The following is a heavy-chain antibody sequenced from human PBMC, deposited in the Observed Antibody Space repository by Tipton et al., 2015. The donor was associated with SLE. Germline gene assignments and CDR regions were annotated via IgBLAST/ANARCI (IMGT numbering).Heavy chain of an antibody. Sequence: SLRLSCAASRFTFSSYGMHWVRQAPGKGLEWVAFIHYDGSNKYYADSVKGRFTISRDNSKNTLYLQMNSLRAEDTAVYYCAKDPSTVRRWAYFDYWGQGTLVTVSS. CDR3: AKDPSTVRRWAYFDY. CDR1: RFTFSSYG. CDR2: IHYDGSNK. J-gene: IGHJ4*02. V-gene: IGHV3-30*02. D-gene: IGHD4-17*01.